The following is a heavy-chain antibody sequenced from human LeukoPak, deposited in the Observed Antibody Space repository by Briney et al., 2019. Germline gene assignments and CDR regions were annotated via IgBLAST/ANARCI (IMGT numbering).Heavy chain of an antibody. J-gene: IGHJ4*02. CDR1: GGSISSYY. D-gene: IGHD3-10*02. CDR3: ARRKNYYVAQLDY. Sequence: PSETLSLTCTVSGGSISSYYWSWIRQPPGKGLEWIGYIYYSGSTNYNPSLKSRVTISVDTSKNQFSLKLSSVTAADTAVYYCARRKNYYVAQLDYWGQGTLVTVSS. CDR2: IYYSGST. V-gene: IGHV4-59*12.